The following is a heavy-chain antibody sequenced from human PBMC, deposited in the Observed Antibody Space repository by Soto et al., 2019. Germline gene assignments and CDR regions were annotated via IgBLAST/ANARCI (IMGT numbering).Heavy chain of an antibody. D-gene: IGHD3-3*01. V-gene: IGHV3-9*01. Sequence: GGSLRLSCAASGFTFDDYAMHWVRQAPGKGLEWVSGISWNSGSIGYADSVKGRFTISRDNAKNSLYLQMNSLRAEDTALYYCAKERKYYDFWSGSLDYWGQGTLGTVSS. CDR2: ISWNSGSI. CDR1: GFTFDDYA. CDR3: AKERKYYDFWSGSLDY. J-gene: IGHJ4*02.